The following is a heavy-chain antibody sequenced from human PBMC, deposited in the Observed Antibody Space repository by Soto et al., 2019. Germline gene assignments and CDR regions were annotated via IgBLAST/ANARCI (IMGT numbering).Heavy chain of an antibody. CDR1: GGSISGYY. CDR2: IYSDGTT. J-gene: IGHJ6*02. Sequence: SSETLSLTCPVSGGSISGYYWSWVRQPAGKGLEWVGRIYSDGTTNYSPSLKSRVTMSLDTSKDQFSLHLKSVTAADTAVYYCSRVGCSNSKCYTRGMDVWGQGTTVT. CDR3: SRVGCSNSKCYTRGMDV. D-gene: IGHD2-2*01. V-gene: IGHV4-4*07.